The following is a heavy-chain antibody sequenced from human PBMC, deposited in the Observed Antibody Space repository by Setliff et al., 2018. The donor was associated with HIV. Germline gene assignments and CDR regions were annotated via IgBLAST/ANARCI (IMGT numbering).Heavy chain of an antibody. Sequence: ASVKVSCKASGFTFTGYYLHWVRQAPGQGLEWMGWITPNSGGTNYAQKFQGRVTMTRDTSISTAYMELSRLRSDDTAVYYFASDLGYSSSSGWFDPWGQGTLATVSS. J-gene: IGHJ5*02. CDR2: ITPNSGGT. CDR3: ASDLGYSSSSGWFDP. CDR1: GFTFTGYY. V-gene: IGHV1-2*02. D-gene: IGHD6-6*01.